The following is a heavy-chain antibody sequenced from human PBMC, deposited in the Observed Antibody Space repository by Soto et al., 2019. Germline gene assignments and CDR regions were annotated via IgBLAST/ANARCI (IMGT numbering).Heavy chain of an antibody. J-gene: IGHJ6*01. D-gene: IGHD2-15*01. Sequence: EVQLLESGGGLVKPGWSLRLSCAASDVSISNAWMNWVRQAPGKGLEWVGRVKRKIDGETTDYAAPVKGRFTISRDDLNNMLYMQMNSLKSEDSAVYYCTTGSVEGVWGQGTTVTVSS. CDR3: TTGSVEGV. V-gene: IGHV3-15*07. CDR2: VKRKIDGETT. CDR1: DVSISNAW.